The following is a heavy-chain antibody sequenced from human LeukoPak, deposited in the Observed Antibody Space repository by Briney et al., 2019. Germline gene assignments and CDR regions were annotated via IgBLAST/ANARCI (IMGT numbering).Heavy chain of an antibody. CDR1: GGSISSSSYY. D-gene: IGHD6-25*01. V-gene: IGHV4-39*01. Sequence: SETLSLTCTVSGGSISSSSYYWGWIRQPPGRGLGWIGSIYYSGSTYYNPSLKSRVTISVDTSKNQFSLKLSSVTAADTAVYYCARRRARSGGDYWGQGTLVTVSS. CDR3: ARRRARSGGDY. CDR2: IYYSGST. J-gene: IGHJ4*02.